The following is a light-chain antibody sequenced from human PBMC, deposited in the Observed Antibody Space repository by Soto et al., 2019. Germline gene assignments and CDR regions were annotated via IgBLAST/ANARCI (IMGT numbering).Light chain of an antibody. J-gene: IGLJ3*02. Sequence: QSLLTQPASVSLSPGQPITISCTGTYTDVGGYNRVSWYQHHAGKGPKMLIFEVDNRPSGISDRFSGSKSGDTASLTISDLQAEDEADYYCVSYIESSLTHWVFGGGTKVTVL. CDR2: EVD. V-gene: IGLV2-14*01. CDR3: VSYIESSLTHWV. CDR1: YTDVGGYNR.